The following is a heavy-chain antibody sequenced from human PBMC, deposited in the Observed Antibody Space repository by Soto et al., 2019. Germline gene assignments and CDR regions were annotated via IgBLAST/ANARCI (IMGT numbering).Heavy chain of an antibody. D-gene: IGHD6-19*01. CDR2: ISAYNGNI. CDR1: GYTFTTYG. Sequence: GASVKVSCKASGYTFTTYGISWLRQAPGHGLEWMGWISAYNGNINYAQKFQGRVTLTTDTTMNTAYMEVKSLRSDDTAVYYWARDGSAWSGTQYFEYWGKGTLVTVSS. CDR3: ARDGSAWSGTQYFEY. V-gene: IGHV1-18*01. J-gene: IGHJ4*02.